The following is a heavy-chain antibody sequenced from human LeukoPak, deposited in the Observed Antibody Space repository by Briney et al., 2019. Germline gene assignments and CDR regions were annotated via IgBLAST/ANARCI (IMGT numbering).Heavy chain of an antibody. CDR3: ARVRYGELDV. D-gene: IGHD4-17*01. V-gene: IGHV3-23*01. CDR2: MSGSGGST. Sequence: GGSLRLSCAASGFTFSSYAMSWVRQAPGKGLEGVSSMSGSGGSTYYADSVKGRFTISRHDSKNTLYLQMNSLRAEDTAVYYCARVRYGELDVWGQGTTVTVSS. CDR1: GFTFSSYA. J-gene: IGHJ6*02.